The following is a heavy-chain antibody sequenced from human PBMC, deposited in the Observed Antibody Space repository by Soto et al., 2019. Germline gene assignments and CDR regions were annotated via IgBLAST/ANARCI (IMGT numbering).Heavy chain of an antibody. V-gene: IGHV4-34*01. Sequence: PSETLSLTCAVYVGSFSGYYWNLIRQSPGKGLECIREINHSGGTNYNPSLKSRVTISVYTSKDQFSLMFRSVTAAYTAVYYCAGVPAIVATPTWFDSWGKGTMVTVSP. CDR3: AGVPAIVATPTWFDS. CDR2: INHSGGT. D-gene: IGHD2-2*01. CDR1: VGSFSGYY. J-gene: IGHJ5*01.